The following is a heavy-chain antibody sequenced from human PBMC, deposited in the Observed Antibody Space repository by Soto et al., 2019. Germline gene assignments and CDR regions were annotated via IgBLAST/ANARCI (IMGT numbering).Heavy chain of an antibody. CDR1: WFTVSSNY. V-gene: IGHV3-53*01. D-gene: IGHD4-17*01. J-gene: IGHJ3*02. Sequence: EGQLVESGGGLIQPGGSLRLSCAASWFTVSSNYMSWVRQAPGKGLEWVSGIYSGGSTYYADSVKGRFTISRDNSKNTLYLSMHSLRAQDTAVYYCARVGFAVTSGGAFEIWGQGTMVTVSS. CDR2: IYSGGST. CDR3: ARVGFAVTSGGAFEI.